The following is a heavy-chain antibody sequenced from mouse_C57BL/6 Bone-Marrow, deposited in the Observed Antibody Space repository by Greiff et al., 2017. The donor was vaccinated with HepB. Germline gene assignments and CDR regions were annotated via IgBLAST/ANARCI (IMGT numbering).Heavy chain of an antibody. J-gene: IGHJ3*01. Sequence: GGGLVQPKGSLKLSCAASGFSFNTYAMNWVRQAPGKGLEWVARIRSKSNNYATYYADSVKDRFTIPRDDSESMLYLQMNNLKTEDTAMYYCVRRPFAYWGQGTLVTVSA. CDR2: IRSKSNNYAT. V-gene: IGHV10-1*01. CDR3: VRRPFAY. CDR1: GFSFNTYA.